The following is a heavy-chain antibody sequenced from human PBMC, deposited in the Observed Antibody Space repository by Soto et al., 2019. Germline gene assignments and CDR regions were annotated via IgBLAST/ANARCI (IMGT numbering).Heavy chain of an antibody. CDR3: AKDPRDYDFWSCDYRASYFDY. CDR2: ISGSGGST. V-gene: IGHV3-23*01. Sequence: HPGGSLRLSCAASGFTFSSYAMSWVRQAPGKGLEWVSAISGSGGSTYYADSVKGRFTISRDNSKNTLYLQMNSLRAEDTAVYYCAKDPRDYDFWSCDYRASYFDYWGQGTLVTVSS. J-gene: IGHJ4*02. CDR1: GFTFSSYA. D-gene: IGHD3-3*01.